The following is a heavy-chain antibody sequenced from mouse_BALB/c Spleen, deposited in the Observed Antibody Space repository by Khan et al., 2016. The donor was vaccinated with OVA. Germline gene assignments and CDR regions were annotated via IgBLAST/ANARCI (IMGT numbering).Heavy chain of an antibody. J-gene: IGHJ2*01. Sequence: VQLQQSGAELAKPGASVKMSCKASGYTFINYWILWVKQRPGQGLEWIGYINPSTGYTEYNQNFKDKATLTAEKSSSTAYMQLSSLTSEDSAVYYCAGRGLRWDFDYWGQGTTLTVSS. D-gene: IGHD1-1*01. V-gene: IGHV1-7*01. CDR3: AGRGLRWDFDY. CDR2: INPSTGYT. CDR1: GYTFINYW.